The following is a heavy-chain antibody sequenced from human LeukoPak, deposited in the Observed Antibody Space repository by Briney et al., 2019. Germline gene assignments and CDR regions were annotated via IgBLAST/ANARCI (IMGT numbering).Heavy chain of an antibody. CDR1: GFTFSNAR. D-gene: IGHD3-3*01. CDR3: ATHLTYHDFWSTGIYYYYYAMDV. V-gene: IGHV3-15*01. CDR2: IKSKTDGGTT. Sequence: GGSLRLSCAASGFTFSNARMSWVRQAPGKGLEWVGRIKSKTDGGTTDYAAPVKGRFTISRDDSKNTLSLQMNSLKTEDTAVYNCATHLTYHDFWSTGIYYYYYAMDVWGQGTTVTVSS. J-gene: IGHJ6*02.